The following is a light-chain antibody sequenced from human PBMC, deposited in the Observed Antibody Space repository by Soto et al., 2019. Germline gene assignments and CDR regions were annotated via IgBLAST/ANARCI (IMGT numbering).Light chain of an antibody. Sequence: QSVLTQPASVSGSPGQSSTISCTGTSSDVGSYNLVSWYQQHPGKAPKLMIYEGSKRPSGVSNRFSGSKSGNTASLTISGLQAEYEADYYCCSYAGSSTVVFGGGTKLTVL. J-gene: IGLJ2*01. CDR1: SSDVGSYNL. CDR2: EGS. CDR3: CSYAGSSTVV. V-gene: IGLV2-23*01.